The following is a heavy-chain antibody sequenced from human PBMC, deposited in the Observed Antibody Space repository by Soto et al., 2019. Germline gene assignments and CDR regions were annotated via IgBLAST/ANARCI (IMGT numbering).Heavy chain of an antibody. CDR1: GGSIYTDDW. D-gene: IGHD3-16*01. CDR2: GHQLVGT. V-gene: IGHV4-4*02. CDR3: ANWGGLNFPRLY. J-gene: IGHJ4*02. Sequence: QVRLQESGPGLVEPSGTLSLTCTVSGGSIYTDDWWTWVRQTPGKGLEWIGEGHQLVGTNYNPSLRSRVTISIDKSKNQFSLELTSVTAADTAVYYCANWGGLNFPRLYWGPGTLVAVSS.